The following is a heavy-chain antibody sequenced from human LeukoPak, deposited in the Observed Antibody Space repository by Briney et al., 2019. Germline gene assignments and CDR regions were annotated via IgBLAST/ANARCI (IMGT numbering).Heavy chain of an antibody. V-gene: IGHV1-69*13. CDR1: LGTFSSSV. CDR2: LIPIFGTA. Sequence: SVKVSCKAPLGTFSSSVISCVRHAPGQGLEWMGGLIPIFGTANYAQKFQGRVTITADESTSTAYMELSSLRSEDTAVYYCARDRQYCSSTSCPRGWFDSWGEGTLVSVSP. CDR3: ARDRQYCSSTSCPRGWFDS. D-gene: IGHD2-2*01. J-gene: IGHJ5*01.